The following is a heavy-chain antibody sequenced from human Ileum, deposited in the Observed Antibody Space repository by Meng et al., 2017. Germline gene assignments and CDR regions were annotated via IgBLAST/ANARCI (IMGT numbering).Heavy chain of an antibody. D-gene: IGHD7-27*01. J-gene: IGHJ4*02. V-gene: IGHV4-61*01. CDR2: AST. CDR1: GASVTTSHYQ. Sequence: QVTLQGSGPGLVWPSRTLSLICTVSGASVTTSHYQWGWIRQPTGKGLEWIGYASTNYNPSLKSRLTISLDTSKNQVSLKLTSVTAADTAVYYCARDHWGSLDYWGQGILVTVSS. CDR3: ARDHWGSLDY.